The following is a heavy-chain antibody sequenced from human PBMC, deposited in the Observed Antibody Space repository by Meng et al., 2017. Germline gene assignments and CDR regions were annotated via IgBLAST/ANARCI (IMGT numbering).Heavy chain of an antibody. CDR2: ISSSSSYI. D-gene: IGHD6-19*01. Sequence: GESLKISCAASGFTFSSYSMNWVRQAPGKGLEWVSSISSSSSYIYYADSVKGRFTISRDNAKNSLYLQMNSLRAEDTAVYYCAIRGAAVAGTLFDYWGQGTLVTVSS. V-gene: IGHV3-21*01. CDR3: AIRGAAVAGTLFDY. J-gene: IGHJ4*02. CDR1: GFTFSSYS.